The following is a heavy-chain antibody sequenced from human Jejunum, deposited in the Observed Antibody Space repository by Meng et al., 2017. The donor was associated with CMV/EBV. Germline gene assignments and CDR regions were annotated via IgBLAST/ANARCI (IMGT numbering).Heavy chain of an antibody. Sequence: SGFTFSAHYMDWVRQAPGKGLEWVSIIYSGGTAYYADSVKGRFTISRDNSKNALSLQMGSLRAEDTAVYYCARQTVVAGSYYGMDVWGQGTTVTVSS. D-gene: IGHD2-2*01. CDR2: IYSGGTA. J-gene: IGHJ6*02. CDR3: ARQTVVAGSYYGMDV. V-gene: IGHV3-66*02. CDR1: GFTFSAHY.